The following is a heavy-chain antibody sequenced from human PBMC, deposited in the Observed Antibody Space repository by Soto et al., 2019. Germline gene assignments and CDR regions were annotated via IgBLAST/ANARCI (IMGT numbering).Heavy chain of an antibody. J-gene: IGHJ4*02. D-gene: IGHD6-19*01. CDR1: GFTFSSYS. Sequence: GGSLRLSCAASGFTFSSYSMNWVRQAPGKGLEWVSSISSSSSYIYYADSVKGRFTISRDNAKNSLYLQMNSLRAEDTAVYYCAREDPSSGCVDYWGQGTLVTVSS. V-gene: IGHV3-21*01. CDR2: ISSSSSYI. CDR3: AREDPSSGCVDY.